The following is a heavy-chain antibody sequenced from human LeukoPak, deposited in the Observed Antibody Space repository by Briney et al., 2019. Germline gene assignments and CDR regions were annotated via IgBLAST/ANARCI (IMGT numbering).Heavy chain of an antibody. D-gene: IGHD3-3*01. CDR2: ISAYNGNT. V-gene: IGHV1-18*01. J-gene: IGHJ4*02. Sequence: ASVKVSCKASGYTFTSYGISWLRQAPGQGLEWMGWISAYNGNTNYAQKLQGRVIMTTDTSTSTAYMELRSLRSDDTAVYYCARVFGVVIAYEYYFDYWGQGTLVTVSS. CDR3: ARVFGVVIAYEYYFDY. CDR1: GYTFTSYG.